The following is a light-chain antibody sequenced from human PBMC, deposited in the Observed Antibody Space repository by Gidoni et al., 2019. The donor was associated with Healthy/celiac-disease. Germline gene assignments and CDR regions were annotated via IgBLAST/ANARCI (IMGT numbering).Light chain of an antibody. CDR2: LGS. Sequence: DIAMSQSPLSLPVTPGEPASISCRSSQSLLHSNGYNYMDWYLQKPGQSPQLLIYLGSNRASGVPDRFSGNGSGTDFALKIRSVEGGDVGFCYCMQALQTPITFGQGTRLEIK. CDR3: MQALQTPIT. CDR1: QSLLHSNGYNY. J-gene: IGKJ5*01. V-gene: IGKV2-28*01.